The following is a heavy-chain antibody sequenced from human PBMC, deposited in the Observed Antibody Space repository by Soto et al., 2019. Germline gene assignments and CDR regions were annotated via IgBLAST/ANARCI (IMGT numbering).Heavy chain of an antibody. CDR1: GGSISSNNW. V-gene: IGHV4-4*02. CDR2: IYHSGST. CDR3: ARSTVTEDY. D-gene: IGHD4-17*01. Sequence: QVQLQESGPGLVKPSGTLSLTCAVSGGSISSNNWWSWVRQPPGKGLEWIGEIYHSGSTNYNASLKSRVTISVDKSQNQFSLKLSSVTAADTAVYYCARSTVTEDYWGQGTLVTVSS. J-gene: IGHJ4*02.